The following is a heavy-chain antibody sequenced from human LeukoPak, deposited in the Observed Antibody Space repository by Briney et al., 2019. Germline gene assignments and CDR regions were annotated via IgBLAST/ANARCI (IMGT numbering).Heavy chain of an antibody. V-gene: IGHV3-7*03. D-gene: IGHD1-26*01. Sequence: PGGSLRLSCAASGFTFSSHWMSWVRQAPGKGLEWVANIKEDGSEQHYVETVKGRFTISRDNVKNSLYLQMNSLRAEDTAVYFCARDKVVGPTRLDYWDQGTLVTVSS. CDR3: ARDKVVGPTRLDY. J-gene: IGHJ4*02. CDR2: IKEDGSEQ. CDR1: GFTFSSHW.